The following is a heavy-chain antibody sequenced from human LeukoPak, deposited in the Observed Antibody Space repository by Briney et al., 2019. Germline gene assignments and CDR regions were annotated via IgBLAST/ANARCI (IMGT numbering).Heavy chain of an antibody. V-gene: IGHV3-21*01. CDR2: ISSSSNYI. J-gene: IGHJ4*02. D-gene: IGHD6-13*01. CDR3: ARDGYSSSWWAY. CDR1: GFTFSSYS. Sequence: GGSLRLSCAASGFTFSSYSMNWVRQAPGKGLEWVSSISSSSNYIYYADSVKGRFTISRDNAKNSLYLQMNSLRAEDTALYYCARDGYSSSWWAYWGQGTLVTVSS.